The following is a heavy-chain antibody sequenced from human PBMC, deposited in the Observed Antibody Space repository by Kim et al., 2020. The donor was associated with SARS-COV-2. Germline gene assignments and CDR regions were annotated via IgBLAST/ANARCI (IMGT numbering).Heavy chain of an antibody. Sequence: GGSLRLSCAASGFTFDDYAMHWVRQAPGKGLEWVSGISWNSGSIGYADSVKGRFTISRDNAKNSLYLQMNSLRAEDTALYYCAKDKGPYGSGENNHYYY. J-gene: IGHJ6*01. D-gene: IGHD3-10*01. CDR2: ISWNSGSI. V-gene: IGHV3-9*01. CDR1: GFTFDDYA. CDR3: AKDKGPYGSGENNHYYY.